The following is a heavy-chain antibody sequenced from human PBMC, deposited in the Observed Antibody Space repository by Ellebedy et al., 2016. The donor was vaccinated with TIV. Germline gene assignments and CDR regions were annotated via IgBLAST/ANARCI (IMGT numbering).Heavy chain of an antibody. Sequence: GESLKISCAASGFTVSSNYMTWVRRAPGKGLGWVSVIYSGGSTYYADSVKGRFTISRDNSKNTLYLQMNSLRAEDTAVYYCARGGSYYVHWGQGTLVTVSS. V-gene: IGHV3-66*01. J-gene: IGHJ4*02. CDR3: ARGGSYYVH. D-gene: IGHD1-26*01. CDR1: GFTVSSNY. CDR2: IYSGGST.